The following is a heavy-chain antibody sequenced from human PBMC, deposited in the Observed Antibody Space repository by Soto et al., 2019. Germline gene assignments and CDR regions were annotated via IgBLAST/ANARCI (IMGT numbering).Heavy chain of an antibody. Sequence: GESLKISCKGSGYSFTSYWISWVRQMLGKGLEWMGRIDPSDSYTNYSPSFQGHVTISVDKSISTAYLQWSSLKASDTAMYYCARQGSSWPYNWFDPWGQGTLVTVSS. J-gene: IGHJ5*02. CDR3: ARQGSSWPYNWFDP. V-gene: IGHV5-10-1*01. D-gene: IGHD6-13*01. CDR2: IDPSDSYT. CDR1: GYSFTSYW.